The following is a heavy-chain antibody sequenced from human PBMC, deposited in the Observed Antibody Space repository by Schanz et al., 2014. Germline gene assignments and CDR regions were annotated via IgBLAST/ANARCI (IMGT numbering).Heavy chain of an antibody. J-gene: IGHJ3*02. CDR2: IHHRENT. Sequence: QVQLQESGPGLVKPSGTLSLTCAVSGASISRNNWWTWLRQPPGKGLEWIGEIHHRENTNYNPAPVEGRVFIKRKNTNHSPHRQTPGTSADAAPYYCAGGGSISFYEVNDAIDTWGQGTMVIVSS. CDR1: GASISRNNW. D-gene: IGHD2-15*01. CDR3: AGGGSISFYEVNDAIDT. V-gene: IGHV4-4*02.